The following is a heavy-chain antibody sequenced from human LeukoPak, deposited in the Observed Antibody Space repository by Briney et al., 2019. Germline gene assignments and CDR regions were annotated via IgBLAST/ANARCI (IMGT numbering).Heavy chain of an antibody. CDR3: AREYSSSSRWNWFDP. J-gene: IGHJ5*02. CDR1: GGSFSGYY. Sequence: SETLSLTCAVYGGSFSGYYWSWIRQPPGKGLEWIGEINHSGSTNYNPSLKSRVTISVNTSKNQFSLKLSSVTAADTAVYYCAREYSSSSRWNWFDPWGQGTLVTVSS. D-gene: IGHD6-6*01. CDR2: INHSGST. V-gene: IGHV4-34*01.